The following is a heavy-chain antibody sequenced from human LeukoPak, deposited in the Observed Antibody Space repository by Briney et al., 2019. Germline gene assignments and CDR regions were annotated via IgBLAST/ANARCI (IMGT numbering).Heavy chain of an antibody. J-gene: IGHJ6*03. V-gene: IGHV1-8*01. CDR3: ARVVSGWYVSYYYYYMDV. D-gene: IGHD6-19*01. Sequence: ASVKVSCKASGYTFTRYDINWVREATGQGLEWMGWMNPNSGNTGYAQKFQGRVTMTSNTSISTAYMELSSLRSEDTAVYYCARVVSGWYVSYYYYYMDVWGKGTTVTVSS. CDR2: MNPNSGNT. CDR1: GYTFTRYD.